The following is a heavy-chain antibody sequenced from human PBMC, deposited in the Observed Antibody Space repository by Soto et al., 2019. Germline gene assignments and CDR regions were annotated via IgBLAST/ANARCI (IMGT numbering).Heavy chain of an antibody. CDR2: INEDGSKK. V-gene: IGHV3-7*01. CDR1: GFPFSIYW. Sequence: PGGSLRLSCAASGFPFSIYWMTWFRQAPGKGLEWVANINEDGSKKYYVDSVKGRFTISRDNAKNSLYLQMNSLKVEDTAVYYCATEYEGGHEAWGQGTLVTVSS. D-gene: IGHD2-15*01. CDR3: ATEYEGGHEA. J-gene: IGHJ5*02.